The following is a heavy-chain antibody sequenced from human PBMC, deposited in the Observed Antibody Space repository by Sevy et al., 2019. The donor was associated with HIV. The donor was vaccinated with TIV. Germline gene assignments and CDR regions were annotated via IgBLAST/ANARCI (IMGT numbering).Heavy chain of an antibody. Sequence: GGSLRLSCAASGFNFNNYGMHWVRQAPGKGLEWVAVISYDGSDKYYADSVKGQFTISSDNSKNTLYLQVHSPRAEDTAVYYCAKAVPTILGVTRYYYGMDVWGQGTTVTVSS. D-gene: IGHD3-3*01. V-gene: IGHV3-30*18. CDR3: AKAVPTILGVTRYYYGMDV. CDR2: ISYDGSDK. J-gene: IGHJ6*02. CDR1: GFNFNNYG.